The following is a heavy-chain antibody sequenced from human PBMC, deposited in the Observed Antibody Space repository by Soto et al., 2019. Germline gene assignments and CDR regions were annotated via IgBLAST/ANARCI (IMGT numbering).Heavy chain of an antibody. Sequence: HPWGSLSLSCAASGFTIDDYAMHWVRQAPGKGLEWVSGISWNIGTIGYADSVKGRFTISRDNAKNSLYLQVKSLRVEDTALYYFAKETLTLLATGGFDYWGHGSMVTVSS. J-gene: IGHJ4*01. CDR1: GFTIDDYA. V-gene: IGHV3-9*01. CDR2: ISWNIGTI. CDR3: AKETLTLLATGGFDY. D-gene: IGHD3-10*01.